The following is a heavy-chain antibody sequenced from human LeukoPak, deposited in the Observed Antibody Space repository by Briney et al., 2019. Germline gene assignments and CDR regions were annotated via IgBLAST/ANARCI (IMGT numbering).Heavy chain of an antibody. Sequence: PSETLSLTCAVYGGAFSGYFWTWIRQPPGKGLEWIGEINHSGLTKYNPSLKSRLAISVDTSKNQFSLKLSSVTAADTAIYYCARIGHDLYQTFDFWGNGNLITVSS. CDR2: INHSGLT. CDR1: GGAFSGYF. J-gene: IGHJ4*01. CDR3: ARIGHDLYQTFDF. D-gene: IGHD2-2*01. V-gene: IGHV4-34*01.